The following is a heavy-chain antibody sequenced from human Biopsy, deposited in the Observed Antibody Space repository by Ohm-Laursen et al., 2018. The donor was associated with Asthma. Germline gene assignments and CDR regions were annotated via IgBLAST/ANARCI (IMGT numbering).Heavy chain of an antibody. V-gene: IGHV3-11*01. Sequence: SLRLSCSASGFTFSDYYMSWIRQAPGKGLEWVSYISTGGTTINYADSVKGRFTISRDNAKNSLYLQLNSLRAGDTAAYYCARARSSNYFDYWGQGTLVTVSS. CDR2: ISTGGTTI. CDR3: ARARSSNYFDY. CDR1: GFTFSDYY. J-gene: IGHJ4*02. D-gene: IGHD2-15*01.